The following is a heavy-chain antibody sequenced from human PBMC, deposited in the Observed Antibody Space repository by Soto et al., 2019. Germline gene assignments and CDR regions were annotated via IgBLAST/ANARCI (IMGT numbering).Heavy chain of an antibody. V-gene: IGHV3-30-3*01. D-gene: IGHD3-22*01. CDR1: GFTFSNYA. CDR3: ARDLSRGITMIALEIHY. CDR2: ISYDGSNK. Sequence: QVQLVESGGGVVQPGRSLRLSCAASGFTFSNYAMHWVRQAPGKGLELVAIISYDGSNKYYAESVKGRFTISRDNPKNTVHLQMSRLRPEDTAVYYCARDLSRGITMIALEIHYWGQGNLVTVSS. J-gene: IGHJ4*01.